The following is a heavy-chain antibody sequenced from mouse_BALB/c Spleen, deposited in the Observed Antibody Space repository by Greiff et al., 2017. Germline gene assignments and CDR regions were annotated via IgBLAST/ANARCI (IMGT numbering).Heavy chain of an antibody. J-gene: IGHJ2*01. Sequence: QVQLKESGPELVKPGASVKISCKASGYAFSSSWMNWVKQRPGQGLEWIGRIYPGDGDTNYNGKFKGKATLTADKSSSTAYMQLSSLTSVDSAVYFGARIYDGYYDYWGQGTTLTVSA. V-gene: IGHV1-82*01. D-gene: IGHD2-3*01. CDR3: ARIYDGYYDY. CDR2: IYPGDGDT. CDR1: GYAFSSSW.